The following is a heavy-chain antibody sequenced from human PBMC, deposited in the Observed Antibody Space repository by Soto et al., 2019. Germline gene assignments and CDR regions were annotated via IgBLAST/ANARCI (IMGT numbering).Heavy chain of an antibody. J-gene: IGHJ6*02. V-gene: IGHV3-21*01. CDR3: ARDGKAYGMDV. CDR2: ISSSSSYI. CDR1: GFTFSSYS. Sequence: GGSLRLSCAASGFTFSSYSMNWVRQAPGKGLEWVSSISSSSSYIYYADSVKGRFTISRDNAKNSLYLQMNSLRAEDTAVYYCARDGKAYGMDVWGQGTTVTVSS.